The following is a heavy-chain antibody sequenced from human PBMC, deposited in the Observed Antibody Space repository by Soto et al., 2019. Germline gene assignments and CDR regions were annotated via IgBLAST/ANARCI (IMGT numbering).Heavy chain of an antibody. J-gene: IGHJ3*02. CDR3: AKDREGYCTNGVCYDAFDI. D-gene: IGHD2-8*01. Sequence: EVQLLESGGGLVQPGGSLRLSCAASGFTISSYAMSGVRQAPGKGLEWVSAISGSGGSTYYADSVKGRFTISRDNSKNTLHLQMNSLRAEDTAVYYCAKDREGYCTNGVCYDAFDIWGQGTMVTVSS. V-gene: IGHV3-23*01. CDR1: GFTISSYA. CDR2: ISGSGGST.